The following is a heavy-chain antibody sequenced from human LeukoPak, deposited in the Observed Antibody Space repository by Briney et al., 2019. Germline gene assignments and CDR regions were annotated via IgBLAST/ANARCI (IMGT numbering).Heavy chain of an antibody. Sequence: GGSLRLSCAASGFTFNNYAMSWVRQAPGKGLEWVSTISDSGGSTYYADSVKGRLTVSRDNSKNTLYLQMNSPRAEDTAVYYCAKDHWSDGSGSYYRRWGQGTLVTVSS. D-gene: IGHD3-10*01. CDR1: GFTFNNYA. V-gene: IGHV3-23*01. J-gene: IGHJ4*02. CDR3: AKDHWSDGSGSYYRR. CDR2: ISDSGGST.